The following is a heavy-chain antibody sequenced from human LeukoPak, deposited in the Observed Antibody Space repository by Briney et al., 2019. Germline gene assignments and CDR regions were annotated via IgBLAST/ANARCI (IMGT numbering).Heavy chain of an antibody. V-gene: IGHV3-7*01. CDR2: IKPDGSQK. D-gene: IGHD1-1*01. J-gene: IGHJ4*02. CDR1: GFAFSSYW. Sequence: PGGSLRLSCAASGFAFSSYWMTWVRQAPGKGLEWVANIKPDGSQKNYVDSVKGRFTISRDNAKNSLYLQMSGLRAEDTAVYYCSRGPSTTQTHYWGQGTLVTVSS. CDR3: SRGPSTTQTHY.